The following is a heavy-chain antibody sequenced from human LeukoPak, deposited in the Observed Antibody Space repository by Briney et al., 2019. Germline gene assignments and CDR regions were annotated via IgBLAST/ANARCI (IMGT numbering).Heavy chain of an antibody. CDR1: GFTFSSYW. J-gene: IGHJ3*02. Sequence: GGSLRLSCAASGFTFSSYWMSWVRQAPGKGLEWVSYISSSGSTIYYADSVKGRFAISRDNAKNSLYLQMNSLRAEDTAVYYCARSRITMIADAFDIWGQGTMVTVSS. D-gene: IGHD3-22*01. CDR3: ARSRITMIADAFDI. V-gene: IGHV3-48*04. CDR2: ISSSGSTI.